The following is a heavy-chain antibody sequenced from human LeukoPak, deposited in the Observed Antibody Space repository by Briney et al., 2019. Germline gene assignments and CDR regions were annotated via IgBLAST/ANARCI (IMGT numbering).Heavy chain of an antibody. J-gene: IGHJ3*02. CDR2: IYYSGST. Sequence: PSETLSLTCTVSGGSVSNYYWSWIRQPPGKGLEWIGYIYYSGSTNYNPSLKSRVTISVDTSKNQFSLRLSSVTAADTAVYYCARDRVGAFDIWGQGTMVTVSS. V-gene: IGHV4-59*02. CDR1: GGSVSNYY. D-gene: IGHD3-10*01. CDR3: ARDRVGAFDI.